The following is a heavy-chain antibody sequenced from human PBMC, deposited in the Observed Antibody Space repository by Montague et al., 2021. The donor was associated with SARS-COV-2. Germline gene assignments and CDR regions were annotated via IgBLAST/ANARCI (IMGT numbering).Heavy chain of an antibody. D-gene: IGHD3-10*01. CDR1: GGSTKTMRYY. CDR3: ATDRAGHYYLDN. CDR2: VYYTGHT. J-gene: IGHJ4*02. V-gene: IGHV4-39*07. Sequence: SETLSLTCSVSGGSTKTMRYYWAWTRQSPGKGLEWIASVYYTGHTYYTPSLAARTAISLDTSTNHFSLTLSSVAADDTAIYYCATDRAGHYYLDNWGQGTPVIVSS.